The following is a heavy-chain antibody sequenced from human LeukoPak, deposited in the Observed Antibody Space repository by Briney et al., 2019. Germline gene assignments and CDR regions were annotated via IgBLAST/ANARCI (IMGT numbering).Heavy chain of an antibody. CDR3: ARSIHGVRHYYYYGMDV. V-gene: IGHV4-4*07. CDR1: GGSISSYY. D-gene: IGHD3-16*01. Sequence: PSETLSLTCTVSGGSISSYYWSWIRQPAGKGLEWIGRIYTSGSTNYNPSLKSRVTMSVDTSKNQFSLKLSSVTAADTAVYYCARSIHGVRHYYYYGMDVWGQGTTVTVSS. CDR2: IYTSGST. J-gene: IGHJ6*02.